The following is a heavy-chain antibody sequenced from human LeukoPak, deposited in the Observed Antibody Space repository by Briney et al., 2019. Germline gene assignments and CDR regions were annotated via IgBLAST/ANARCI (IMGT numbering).Heavy chain of an antibody. CDR3: VRQGGWGGAASLIEF. Sequence: SETLSLTCTVSGVSISTSTHYWAWIRQPPGKGLDWIASMFYRGSTYYNASLRSRVTLSVDTSMNQFSLKLSSVTASDTATFYCVRQGGWGGAASLIEFWGQGTLVTVSS. D-gene: IGHD2-15*01. CDR1: GVSISTSTHY. CDR2: MFYRGST. V-gene: IGHV4-39*01. J-gene: IGHJ4*02.